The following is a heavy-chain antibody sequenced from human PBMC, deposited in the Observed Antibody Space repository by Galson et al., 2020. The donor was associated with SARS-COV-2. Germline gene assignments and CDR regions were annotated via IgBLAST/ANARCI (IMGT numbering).Heavy chain of an antibody. CDR3: ARSFAYYDFWSGYYNYFDY. D-gene: IGHD3-3*01. CDR1: GYTFTGYY. J-gene: IGHJ4*02. V-gene: IGHV1-2*02. Sequence: ASVKVSCKASGYTFTGYYMHWVRQAPGQRLEWMGWINPNSGGTNYAQKFQGRVTMTRDTSISTAYMELSRLRSDDTAVYYCARSFAYYDFWSGYYNYFDYWGQGTLVTVSS. CDR2: INPNSGGT.